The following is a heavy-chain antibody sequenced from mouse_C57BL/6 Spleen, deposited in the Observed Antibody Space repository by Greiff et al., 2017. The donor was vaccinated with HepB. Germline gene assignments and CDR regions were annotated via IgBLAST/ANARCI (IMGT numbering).Heavy chain of an antibody. Sequence: EVQLQQSGPELVKPGASVKIPCKASGYTFTDYNMDWVKQSHGKSLEWIGDINPNNGGTIYNQKFKGKATLTVDKSSSTAYMGLRSLTSEDTAVYYCARKVTAVPYFDYWGQGTALAVSS. V-gene: IGHV1-18*01. CDR2: INPNNGGT. CDR1: GYTFTDYN. CDR3: ARKVTAVPYFDY. J-gene: IGHJ2*01. D-gene: IGHD1-1*01.